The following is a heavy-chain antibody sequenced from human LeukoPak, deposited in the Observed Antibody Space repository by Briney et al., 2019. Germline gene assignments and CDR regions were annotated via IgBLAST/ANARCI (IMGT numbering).Heavy chain of an antibody. CDR1: GYTFTSYG. D-gene: IGHD3-22*01. CDR2: ISAYNGNT. Sequence: ASVKVSCKASGYTFTSYGISWVRQAPGQGLEWMGWISAYNGNTNYAQKLQGRVTMTTDTSTSTAYMELRSLRSDDTAVYYCARVGLLGYYYDSSGPQGAYYFDYWGQGTLVTISS. CDR3: ARVGLLGYYYDSSGPQGAYYFDY. V-gene: IGHV1-18*01. J-gene: IGHJ4*02.